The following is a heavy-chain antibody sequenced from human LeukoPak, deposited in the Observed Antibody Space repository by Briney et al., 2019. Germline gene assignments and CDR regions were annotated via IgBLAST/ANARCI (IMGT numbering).Heavy chain of an antibody. D-gene: IGHD6-19*01. J-gene: IGHJ4*02. CDR1: GFTFSSYS. CDR2: ISSSSSYI. CDR3: ARDLAEKGMWYSSGCVNY. Sequence: GGSLRLSCAASGFTFSSYSMNWVRQAPGKGLEWVSSISSSSSYIYYADSVKGRFTISRDNAKNSLYLQMNSLGAEDTAVYYCARDLAEKGMWYSSGCVNYWGQGTLVTVSS. V-gene: IGHV3-21*01.